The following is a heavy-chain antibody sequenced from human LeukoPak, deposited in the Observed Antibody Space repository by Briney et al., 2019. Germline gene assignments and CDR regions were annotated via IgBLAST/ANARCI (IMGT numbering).Heavy chain of an antibody. Sequence: GGSLRLSCAASGFTFSSYEMNWVRQAPGKGLEWVSYISSSGSTIYYADSVKGRFTISRDNAKNSLYLQMNSLRVEDTAVYYCARAPGSYGVRWGQATLVTVSS. D-gene: IGHD4-17*01. V-gene: IGHV3-48*03. CDR2: ISSSGSTI. CDR3: ARAPGSYGVR. J-gene: IGHJ4*02. CDR1: GFTFSSYE.